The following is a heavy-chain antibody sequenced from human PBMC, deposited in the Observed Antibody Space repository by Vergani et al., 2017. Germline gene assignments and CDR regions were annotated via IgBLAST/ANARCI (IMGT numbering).Heavy chain of an antibody. D-gene: IGHD2-21*02. CDR2: IHYSENT. J-gene: IGHJ3*02. CDR1: FDSIRNLY. Sequence: QVQLQESGPGLVKSSETLSLTCSVSFDSIRNLYCNWIRQPPGKGLEWIGSIHYSENTNYNPSLKTRVTISVDTSKNQFSLTLTSVTAADTAVYYCARNPYCGGDCYSYAFDIWGQGTMVTVSS. V-gene: IGHV4-59*11. CDR3: ARNPYCGGDCYSYAFDI.